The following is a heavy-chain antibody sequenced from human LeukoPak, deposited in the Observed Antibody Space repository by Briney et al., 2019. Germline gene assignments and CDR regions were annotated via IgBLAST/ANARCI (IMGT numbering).Heavy chain of an antibody. V-gene: IGHV5-51*01. CDR1: GYRFTNYW. D-gene: IGHD2-15*01. Sequence: GESLKISCRGSGYRFTNYWIGWVRQMPDKGLEWVGIIYPGESETRYSPSFQGHVSIPADKSISTAYLQWSSLKASDTAMYYCARLYLHCTGGTCLDIDYWGQGTLVTVSS. CDR2: IYPGESET. CDR3: ARLYLHCTGGTCLDIDY. J-gene: IGHJ4*02.